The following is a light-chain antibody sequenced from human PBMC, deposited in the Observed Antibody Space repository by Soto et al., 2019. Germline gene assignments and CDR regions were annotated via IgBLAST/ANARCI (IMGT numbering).Light chain of an antibody. V-gene: IGKV3-20*01. Sequence: EIVLTQSPGTLSLSPGERATLSCRASQSVSSSYLAWYQQKPGQAPRLLIYGASSRATGIPDRFSGSGSGTAFTLTISRLEPEDFAVYYCQQYGSSPPWTFGQGTKLDIK. CDR1: QSVSSSY. CDR3: QQYGSSPPWT. J-gene: IGKJ1*01. CDR2: GAS.